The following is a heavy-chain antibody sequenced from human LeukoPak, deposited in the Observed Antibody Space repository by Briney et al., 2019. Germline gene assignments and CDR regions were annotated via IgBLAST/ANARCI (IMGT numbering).Heavy chain of an antibody. D-gene: IGHD6-19*01. CDR1: GGSITTSSYD. CDR2: IYYTGST. V-gene: IGHV4-39*01. Sequence: QASETLSLTCSVSGGSITTSSYDWGWIRQPPEKGLEWIGSIYYTGSTNYSPSLKSRVSLSADTSKNQFSLKLSSVTAADTAVYYCARSLAVAGPHDAFDIWGQGTMVTVSS. J-gene: IGHJ3*02. CDR3: ARSLAVAGPHDAFDI.